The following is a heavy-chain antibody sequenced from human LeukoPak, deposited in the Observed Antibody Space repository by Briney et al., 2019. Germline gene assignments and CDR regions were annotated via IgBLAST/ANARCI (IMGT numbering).Heavy chain of an antibody. V-gene: IGHV1-18*01. CDR2: ISAHNGNT. Sequence: ASVKVSCKASGYTFTSYGISWVRQAPGQGLEWMGWISAHNGNTNYEEKLQGRVTMTTDTSTSTAYMELRSLRSDDTAVYYCARDKGTVATYYHYYMDVWGKGTTVTVSS. J-gene: IGHJ6*03. CDR3: ARDKGTVATYYHYYMDV. D-gene: IGHD6-19*01. CDR1: GYTFTSYG.